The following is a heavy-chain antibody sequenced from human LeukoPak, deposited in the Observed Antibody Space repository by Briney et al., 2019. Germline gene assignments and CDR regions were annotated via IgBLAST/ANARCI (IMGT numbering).Heavy chain of an antibody. CDR1: GGSISSYY. CDR3: ARDRWVVTSGSVAFDI. V-gene: IGHV4-59*01. J-gene: IGHJ3*02. Sequence: KPSETLSLTCTVSGGSISSYYWSWIRQPPGKGLEWIGYIYYSGSTNYNPSLKSRVTISVDTSKNQFSLKLSSVTAADTAVYYCARDRWVVTSGSVAFDIWGQGTMVTVSS. CDR2: IYYSGST. D-gene: IGHD4-23*01.